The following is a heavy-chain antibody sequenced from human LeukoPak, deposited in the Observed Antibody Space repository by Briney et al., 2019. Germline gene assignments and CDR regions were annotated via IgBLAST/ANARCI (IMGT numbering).Heavy chain of an antibody. CDR1: GFTFSGSA. CDR2: IRSKANSYAT. CDR3: TRGSGTINWFDP. D-gene: IGHD2-15*01. V-gene: IGHV3-73*01. Sequence: QAGGSLKLSCAASGFTFSGSAMHWVRQASWKGLEWVGRIRSKANSYATAYAASVKGRFTISRDNSMNTAYLQMNSLKSEDTAVYYCTRGSGTINWFDPWGQGTLVTVSS. J-gene: IGHJ5*02.